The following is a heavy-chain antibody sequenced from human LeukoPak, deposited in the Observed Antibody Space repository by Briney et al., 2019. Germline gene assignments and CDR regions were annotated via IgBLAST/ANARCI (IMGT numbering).Heavy chain of an antibody. J-gene: IGHJ4*02. CDR2: INPNSGGT. CDR1: GYTFTGYY. D-gene: IGHD1-26*01. CDR3: ASSSNSGSYSYFDY. V-gene: IGHV1-2*02. Sequence: ASVKVSCKASGYTFTGYYMHWVRQAPGQGLEWMGWINPNSGGTNYAQKFQGRGTMTRDTSIRTAYMELSRLRSDDTAVYYCASSSNSGSYSYFDYWGQGTLVTVSS.